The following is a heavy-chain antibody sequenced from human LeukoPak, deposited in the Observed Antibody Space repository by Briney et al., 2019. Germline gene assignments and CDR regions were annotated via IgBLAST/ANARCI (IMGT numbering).Heavy chain of an antibody. J-gene: IGHJ4*02. CDR3: ARGEHDYGDYGRDY. D-gene: IGHD4-17*01. V-gene: IGHV3-21*01. CDR1: GYTFSSYS. Sequence: PGRSLRLSCAASGYTFSSYSMNWVRQAPGKGLEWVSSISSSSYIYYADSVKGRFTISRDNAKNSLYLQMNSLRAEDTAVYYCARGEHDYGDYGRDYWGQGTLVTVSS. CDR2: ISSSSYI.